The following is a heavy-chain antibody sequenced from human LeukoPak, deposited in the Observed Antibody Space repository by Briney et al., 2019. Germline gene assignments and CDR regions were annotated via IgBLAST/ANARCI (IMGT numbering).Heavy chain of an antibody. V-gene: IGHV4-39*01. Sequence: SETLSLTCTVSGGSISSSSYYWGWIGQPPGKGLEWIVSICYSGSTYYNPSHTSRATISVDTSKNQFSLKLSSVTAADTAVYYCARPLRGAAAGPDFDYWGQGTLVTVSS. J-gene: IGHJ4*02. CDR2: ICYSGST. CDR1: GGSISSSSYY. D-gene: IGHD6-13*01. CDR3: ARPLRGAAAGPDFDY.